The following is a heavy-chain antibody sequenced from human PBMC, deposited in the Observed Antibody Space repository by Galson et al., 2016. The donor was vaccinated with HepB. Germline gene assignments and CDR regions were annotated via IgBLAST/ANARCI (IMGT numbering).Heavy chain of an antibody. Sequence: SVKVSCKASGYTFTSYAISWVRQAPGQGLEWMGWVSAYNGNTNYAQNLQGRVTMTTDTSTSTAYMELRSLISDDTAVYYCASHYGLWSVSWFAPWGQGTLVTVSS. CDR2: VSAYNGNT. V-gene: IGHV1-18*01. CDR3: ASHYGLWSVSWFAP. D-gene: IGHD3/OR15-3a*01. J-gene: IGHJ5*02. CDR1: GYTFTSYA.